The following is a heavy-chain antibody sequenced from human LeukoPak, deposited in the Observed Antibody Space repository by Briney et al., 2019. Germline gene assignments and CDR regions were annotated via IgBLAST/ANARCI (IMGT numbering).Heavy chain of an antibody. Sequence: SETLSLTCTASGGSISSYYWSWIRQPPGKGLEWIGYIYYSGSTNYNPSLKSRVTISVDTSKNQFSLKLSSVTAADTAVYYCARELYGDYVDYWGQGTLVTVSS. CDR2: IYYSGST. CDR1: GGSISSYY. J-gene: IGHJ4*02. CDR3: ARELYGDYVDY. D-gene: IGHD4-17*01. V-gene: IGHV4-59*12.